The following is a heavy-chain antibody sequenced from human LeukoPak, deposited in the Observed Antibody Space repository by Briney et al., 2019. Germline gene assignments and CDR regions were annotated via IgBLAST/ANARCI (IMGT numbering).Heavy chain of an antibody. J-gene: IGHJ2*01. D-gene: IGHD1-26*01. Sequence: GGSLRLSCAASGFTFSSHKMNWVRQAPGKGLEWVSFLTSSSTNIYYADSVKGRFTISRDNAKNSLYLQMRFLRAEDTAIYYCARVRFRPGSTQISHWYFDLWGRGTLVTVSS. V-gene: IGHV3-48*01. CDR2: LTSSSTNI. CDR3: ARVRFRPGSTQISHWYFDL. CDR1: GFTFSSHK.